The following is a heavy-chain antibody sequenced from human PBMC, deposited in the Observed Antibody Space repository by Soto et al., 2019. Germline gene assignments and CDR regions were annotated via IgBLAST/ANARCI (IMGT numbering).Heavy chain of an antibody. Sequence: SETLSLTCTVSGGSISSSSYYWGWIHHPPGKGLEWIGSIYYSVSTYYNPSLKSRVTISVDTSKNQFSLKLSSVTAADTAVYYCARHVRVGATARGYYGTEVWGQGNPATVS. CDR3: ARHVRVGATARGYYGTEV. J-gene: IGHJ6*02. CDR1: GGSISSSSYY. CDR2: IYYSVST. D-gene: IGHD1-26*01. V-gene: IGHV4-39*01.